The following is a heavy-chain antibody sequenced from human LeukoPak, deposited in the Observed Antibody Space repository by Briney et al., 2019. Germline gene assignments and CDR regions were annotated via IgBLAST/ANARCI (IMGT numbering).Heavy chain of an antibody. CDR2: IIPIFGTA. Sequence: SVKVSCKASGGTFSSYAISWVRQAPGQGLEWMGGIIPIFGTANYAQKFQGRVTITADESTSTAYMELSSLRSEDTAVYYCARVRDSSSWLDWFDPWGQGTLVTVSS. D-gene: IGHD6-13*01. V-gene: IGHV1-69*13. J-gene: IGHJ5*02. CDR3: ARVRDSSSWLDWFDP. CDR1: GGTFSSYA.